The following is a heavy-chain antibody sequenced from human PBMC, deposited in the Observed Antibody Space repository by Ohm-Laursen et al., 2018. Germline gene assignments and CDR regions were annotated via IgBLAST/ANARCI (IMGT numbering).Heavy chain of an antibody. V-gene: IGHV1-69*01. CDR1: GGTFSSYA. J-gene: IGHJ6*02. CDR2: IIPIFGTA. D-gene: IGHD3-3*01. CDR3: AREGDYDFWSGLDYGIDV. Sequence: GSSVKVSCKASGGTFSSYAISWVRQAPGQGLEWMGGIIPIFGTANYAQKFQGRVTITADESTSTAYMELSSLRSEDTAVYYCAREGDYDFWSGLDYGIDVWGQGTTVTVSS.